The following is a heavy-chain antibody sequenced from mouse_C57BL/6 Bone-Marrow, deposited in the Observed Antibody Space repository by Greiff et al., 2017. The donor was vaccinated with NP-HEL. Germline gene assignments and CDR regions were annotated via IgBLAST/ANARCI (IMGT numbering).Heavy chain of an antibody. V-gene: IGHV1-59*01. CDR1: GYTFTSYW. J-gene: IGHJ2*01. CDR3: ARGGYYYYFYY. D-gene: IGHD2-3*01. CDR2: IDPSDSYT. Sequence: QVQLQQPGAELVRPGTSVKLSCKASGYTFTSYWMHWVKQRPGQGLEWIGVIDPSDSYTNYNQKFKGKATLTVDTSSSTAYMQLSSLTSEYSAVYYCARGGYYYYFYYWGQGTTLTVSS.